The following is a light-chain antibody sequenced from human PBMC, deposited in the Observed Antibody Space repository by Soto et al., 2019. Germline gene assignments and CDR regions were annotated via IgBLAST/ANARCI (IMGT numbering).Light chain of an antibody. V-gene: IGKV1D-12*01. CDR2: SAS. J-gene: IGKJ5*01. CDR3: QQANSFPIT. Sequence: DIQMTQSPSSVSASVGDRFTITFRASQAISSWLAWYQQKPGKAPKLLISSASSLQGGVPSRFSGSGSGTDFTLTISNLQPEDFATYYCQQANSFPITFGQGTRLEI. CDR1: QAISSW.